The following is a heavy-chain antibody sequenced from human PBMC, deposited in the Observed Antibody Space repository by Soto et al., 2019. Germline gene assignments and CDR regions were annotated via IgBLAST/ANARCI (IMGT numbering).Heavy chain of an antibody. J-gene: IGHJ6*02. D-gene: IGHD3-10*01. CDR2: ISYDGSNK. CDR3: AKGRVTMVRGVAYYYYGMDV. CDR1: GFTFSSYG. V-gene: IGHV3-30*18. Sequence: QVQLVESGGGVVQPGRSLRLSCAASGFTFSSYGMHWVRQAPGKGLEWVAVISYDGSNKYYADSVKGRFTISRDNSMNTLYLQMNSLRAEDTAVYYCAKGRVTMVRGVAYYYYGMDVWGQGTTVTVSS.